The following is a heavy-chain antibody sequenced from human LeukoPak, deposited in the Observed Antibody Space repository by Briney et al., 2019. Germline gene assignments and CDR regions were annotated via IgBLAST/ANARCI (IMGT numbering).Heavy chain of an antibody. V-gene: IGHV3-49*04. D-gene: IGHD3-10*01. CDR3: TGNYCGSGSYADFDY. Sequence: GGSLRLSCTASGFTFGDYAMSWARQAPGKGLEWVGFIRSKTHGGTTEYAASVKGRFIISRDDSRSIAYLQMNSLKTEDTAVYYCTGNYCGSGSYADFDYWGQGTLVTVSS. J-gene: IGHJ4*02. CDR1: GFTFGDYA. CDR2: IRSKTHGGTT.